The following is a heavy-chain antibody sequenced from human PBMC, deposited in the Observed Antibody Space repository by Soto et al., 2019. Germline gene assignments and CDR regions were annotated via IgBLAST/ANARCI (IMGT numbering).Heavy chain of an antibody. J-gene: IGHJ6*02. CDR1: GFTVSSNY. V-gene: IGHV3-53*01. CDR3: ARDHVRYSYGRRGMDV. D-gene: IGHD5-18*01. Sequence: PGGSLRLSCAASGFTVSSNYMSWVRQAPGKGLEWVSVIYSGGSTYYADSVKGRFTISRDNSKNTLYLQMNSLRAEDTAVYYCARDHVRYSYGRRGMDVWGQGTTVTVSS. CDR2: IYSGGST.